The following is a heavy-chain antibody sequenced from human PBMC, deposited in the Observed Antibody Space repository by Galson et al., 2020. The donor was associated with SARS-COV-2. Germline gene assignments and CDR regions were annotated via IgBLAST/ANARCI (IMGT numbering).Heavy chain of an antibody. CDR3: AKEGHQLLDVDF. CDR2: IWYDGSSE. CDR1: GFSFSRYG. V-gene: IGHV3-33*06. J-gene: IGHJ4*02. D-gene: IGHD6-6*01. Sequence: GGSLRLSCAASGFSFSRYGMHWVRQVPGKGLECVAIIWYDGSSEYYADSVEGRFTISRDNSKNTLYLQMNSLRAEDTAVYYCAKEGHQLLDVDFWGQGTLVSVSS.